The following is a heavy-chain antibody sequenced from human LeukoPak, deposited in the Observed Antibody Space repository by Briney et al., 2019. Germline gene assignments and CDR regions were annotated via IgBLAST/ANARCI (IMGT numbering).Heavy chain of an antibody. CDR2: IGHAGDT. D-gene: IGHD3-22*01. Sequence: GGSLRHSCAASGFTFSTDDMHWVRQVIGKGLEWVSAIGHAGDTYYSGSVKGRFTISRDNAKNSLYLQMNSLRAEDTAVYYCARENYDSSGPPYWGQGTLVTVSS. V-gene: IGHV3-13*01. CDR1: GFTFSTDD. J-gene: IGHJ4*02. CDR3: ARENYDSSGPPY.